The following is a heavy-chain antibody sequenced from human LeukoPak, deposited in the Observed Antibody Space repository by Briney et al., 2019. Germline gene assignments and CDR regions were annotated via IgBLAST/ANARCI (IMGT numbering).Heavy chain of an antibody. Sequence: SQTLSLTCSVSGGSISSGDYYWSLIRRPPGKGLEWIGHIYYSGSTHHNPSLNSRVTISVDTSKNQFSLKLSSVTATDTAVYYCARSLLSAGSGSYGFDPWGQGTLVTVSS. D-gene: IGHD3-10*01. CDR1: GGSISSGDYY. CDR2: IYYSGST. V-gene: IGHV4-30-4*01. CDR3: ARSLLSAGSGSYGFDP. J-gene: IGHJ5*02.